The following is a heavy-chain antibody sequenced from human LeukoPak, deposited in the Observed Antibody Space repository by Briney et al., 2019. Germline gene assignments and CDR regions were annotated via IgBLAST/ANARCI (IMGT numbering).Heavy chain of an antibody. CDR2: INHSGST. CDR3: ARSELLWFGKVNSGFDF. Sequence: SETLSLTCAVYGGSFSGYYWSWIRQPPGKGLEWIGEINHSGSTNYNPSLKSRVTISVDTSKNQFSLKLSSVTAADTAVYYCARSELLWFGKVNSGFDFWGQGTLVTVSS. D-gene: IGHD3-10*01. CDR1: GGSFSGYY. V-gene: IGHV4-34*01. J-gene: IGHJ4*02.